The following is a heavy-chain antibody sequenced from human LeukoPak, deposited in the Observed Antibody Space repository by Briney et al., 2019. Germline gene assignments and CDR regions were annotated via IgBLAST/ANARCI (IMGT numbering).Heavy chain of an antibody. CDR2: IKGDGSAK. CDR1: GFTFSMSW. CDR3: ATSHASSGND. D-gene: IGHD3-22*01. V-gene: IGHV3-7*01. J-gene: IGHJ4*02. Sequence: GGSLRLSCAASGFTFSMSWMSWIRQSPWKGLDWVANIKGDGSAKYYVDSVKGRFTISRDNAKSSLYLQMNSLRVEDTAVYYCATSHASSGNDWGQGTLVTVSS.